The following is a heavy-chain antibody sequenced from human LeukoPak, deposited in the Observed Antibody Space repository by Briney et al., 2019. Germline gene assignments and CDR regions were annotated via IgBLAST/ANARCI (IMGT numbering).Heavy chain of an antibody. CDR3: ARGFTIRPDAFDI. CDR1: GFTFSSYS. V-gene: IGHV3-21*01. CDR2: ISSSSSYI. Sequence: GGSLRLSCAASGFTFSSYSMNWVRQAPGKGLEWVSSISSSSSYIYYADSVKGRFTISRDNAKNSLYLQMNSLRAEDTAVYYCARGFTIRPDAFDIWGQGTPVTVSS. J-gene: IGHJ4*02. D-gene: IGHD3-3*01.